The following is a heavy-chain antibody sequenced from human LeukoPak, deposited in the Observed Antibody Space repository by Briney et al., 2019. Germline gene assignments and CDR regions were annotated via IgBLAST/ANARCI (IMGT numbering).Heavy chain of an antibody. CDR2: IKQDGSEK. CDR3: AKDHGVYDSSGAYDY. D-gene: IGHD3-22*01. J-gene: IGHJ4*02. CDR1: GFTFSSYW. V-gene: IGHV3-7*03. Sequence: PGGSLRLSCAASGFTFSSYWMSWVRQAPGKGLEWVANIKQDGSEKYYVDSVKGRFTISRDNAKNSLYLQMNSLRAEDTAVYHRAKDHGVYDSSGAYDYWGQGTLVTVSS.